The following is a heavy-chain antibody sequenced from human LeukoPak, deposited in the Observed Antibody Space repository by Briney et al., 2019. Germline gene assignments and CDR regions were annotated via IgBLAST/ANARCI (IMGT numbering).Heavy chain of an antibody. CDR3: AREVPAGGQLQEAFDI. J-gene: IGHJ3*02. CDR1: GFTFSSYS. Sequence: GGSLRLSCTASGFTFSSYSLDWVRQAPGKGLEWVSFIDSSSNYIYYADSVKGRFTISRDNAKNSLYLLMSSLRAEDTAVYYCAREVPAGGQLQEAFDIWGQGTMVTVSS. CDR2: IDSSSNYI. D-gene: IGHD2-2*01. V-gene: IGHV3-21*01.